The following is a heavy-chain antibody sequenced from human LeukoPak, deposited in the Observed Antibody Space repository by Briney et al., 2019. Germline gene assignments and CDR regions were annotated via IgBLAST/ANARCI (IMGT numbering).Heavy chain of an antibody. CDR1: GSSFSTHA. D-gene: IGHD2-21*01. CDR3: AGAIGYFDY. J-gene: IGHJ4*02. CDR2: ISYDGSDK. Sequence: PGTSLRLSCAASGSSFSTHAMHWVRQAPGKGLEWVGVISYDGSDKYYVDSVKGRFTISRDNSKNTPYLQMNSLRAEDTAVYYCAGAIGYFDYWGQGTLVTVSS. V-gene: IGHV3-30*03.